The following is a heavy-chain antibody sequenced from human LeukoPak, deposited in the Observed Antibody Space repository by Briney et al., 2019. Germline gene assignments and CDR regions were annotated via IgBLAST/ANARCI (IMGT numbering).Heavy chain of an antibody. V-gene: IGHV3-30*18. CDR1: GFTFNIFG. CDR3: AKVNNYDDC. Sequence: GRSLRLSCAASGFTFNIFGIHWVRQAPGKGLEWVAAISPDGNKEYYTESVKGRFTVSRDNSKNMIYLQMNSLRGEDSAVYYCAKVNNYDDCWGQGTLVTVSS. D-gene: IGHD1/OR15-1a*01. CDR2: ISPDGNKE. J-gene: IGHJ4*02.